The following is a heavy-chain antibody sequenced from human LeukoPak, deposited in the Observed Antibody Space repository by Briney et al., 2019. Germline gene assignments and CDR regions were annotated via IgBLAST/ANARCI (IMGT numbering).Heavy chain of an antibody. CDR1: DGSVSSYS. CDR2: MSYSGST. CDR3: ARSPRDGSGSYYFDS. V-gene: IGHV4-59*02. Sequence: SGTLSLTCTVSDGSVSSYSWTWIRQPPGKGLEWIGYMSYSGSTNYNPSLKSRVTISVDTSKNQFSLKLTTVTAADTAVYYCARSPRDGSGSYYFDSWGQGTVVTVSS. D-gene: IGHD3-10*01. J-gene: IGHJ5*01.